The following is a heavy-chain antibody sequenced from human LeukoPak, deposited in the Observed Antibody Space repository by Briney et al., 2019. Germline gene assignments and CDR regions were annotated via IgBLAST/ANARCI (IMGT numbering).Heavy chain of an antibody. D-gene: IGHD3-22*01. J-gene: IGHJ4*02. Sequence: GASVKVSCKASGYTFTSYYMHWVRQAPGQGLEWMGIINPSGGSTSHAQKFQGRVTMTRDTSTSTVYMELSSLRSEDTAVYYCARDVVKVVVTRYLDYWGQGTLVTVSS. CDR1: GYTFTSYY. CDR2: INPSGGST. CDR3: ARDVVKVVVTRYLDY. V-gene: IGHV1-46*01.